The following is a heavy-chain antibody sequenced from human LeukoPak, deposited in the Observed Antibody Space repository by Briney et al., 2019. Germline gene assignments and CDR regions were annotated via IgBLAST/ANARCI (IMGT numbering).Heavy chain of an antibody. CDR2: IYHSGST. J-gene: IGHJ6*03. Sequence: SETLSLTCTVSGGSISSGYYWGWIRQPPGKGLEWIGSIYHSGSTYYNPSLKSRVTISVDTSKNQFSLKLSSVIAADTAVYYCARVDWLANHYYYMDVWGKGTTVTVSS. V-gene: IGHV4-38-2*02. D-gene: IGHD2-21*01. CDR1: GGSISSGYY. CDR3: ARVDWLANHYYYMDV.